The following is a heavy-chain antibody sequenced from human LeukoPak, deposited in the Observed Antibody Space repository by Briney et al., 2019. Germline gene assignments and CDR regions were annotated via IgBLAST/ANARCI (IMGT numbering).Heavy chain of an antibody. CDR3: ARQLRIMITFGGVIGIDAFDI. CDR1: GGSISSSSYY. CDR2: IYYSGST. D-gene: IGHD3-16*02. V-gene: IGHV4-39*01. J-gene: IGHJ3*02. Sequence: SETLSLICTVSGGSISSSSYYWGWIRQPPGKGLEWIGSIYYSGSTYYNPSLKSRVTISVDTSKDQFSLKLSSVTAADTAVYYCARQLRIMITFGGVIGIDAFDIWGQGTMVTVSS.